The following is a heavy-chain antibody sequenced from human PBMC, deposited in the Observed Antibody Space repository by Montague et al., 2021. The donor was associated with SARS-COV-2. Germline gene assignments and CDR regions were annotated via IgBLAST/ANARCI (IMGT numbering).Heavy chain of an antibody. J-gene: IGHJ4*02. Sequence: SETLSLTCGVYGGSFSGYYWSWIRQPTGKGLQWIGGINHSGSTNYNSSLNSRGTISLDTSKNQFSLKLTSVSAADTFVYYCARGLGRPGTIFGVGLYWGQGTLVTVSS. V-gene: IGHV4-34*01. CDR2: INHSGST. D-gene: IGHD3-3*01. CDR3: ARGLGRPGTIFGVGLY. CDR1: GGSFSGYY.